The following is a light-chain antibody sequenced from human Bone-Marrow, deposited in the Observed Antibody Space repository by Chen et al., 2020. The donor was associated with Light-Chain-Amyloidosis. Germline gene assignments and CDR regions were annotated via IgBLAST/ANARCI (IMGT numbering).Light chain of an antibody. CDR1: QSVRRS. CDR3: QQRSNWPPIT. CDR2: DTS. V-gene: IGKV3-11*01. J-gene: IGKJ5*01. Sequence: EIVLTQSPATLSLSPGESATLSCGSSQSVRRSLAWYQQRPGQAPRLLFYDTSDRASGVPTRFSGSGSETDFTLTISSLEPEDFAVYFCQQRSNWPPITFGQGTRLEIK.